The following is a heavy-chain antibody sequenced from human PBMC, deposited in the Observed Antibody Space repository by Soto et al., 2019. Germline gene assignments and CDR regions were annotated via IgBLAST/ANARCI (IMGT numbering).Heavy chain of an antibody. J-gene: IGHJ1*01. D-gene: IGHD3-3*01. CDR3: ARTVDFWSGYYAY. Sequence: SETLSLTCTVSGGSISSDDYYWSWIRQPPGKGLEWIGYILNSGRTYYNPSLKSRVTISQDTSKNQFSLRLSSVTAADTAVYYCARTVDFWSGYYAYWGQGTLVTVSS. CDR1: GGSISSDDYY. CDR2: ILNSGRT. V-gene: IGHV4-30-4*01.